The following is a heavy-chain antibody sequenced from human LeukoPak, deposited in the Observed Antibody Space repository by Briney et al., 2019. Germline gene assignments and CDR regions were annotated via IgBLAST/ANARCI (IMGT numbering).Heavy chain of an antibody. Sequence: SETLSLTCTVSGGSMSSYYWSWIRQPPGKGLEWIGYIYYSGSTNYNPSLKSRVTISVDTTKNQFTLKLSSVTAADTAVYYCAKGTSWINPDYYMDVWGKGTTVSVSS. D-gene: IGHD2-2*01. J-gene: IGHJ6*03. CDR2: IYYSGST. V-gene: IGHV4-59*01. CDR3: AKGTSWINPDYYMDV. CDR1: GGSMSSYY.